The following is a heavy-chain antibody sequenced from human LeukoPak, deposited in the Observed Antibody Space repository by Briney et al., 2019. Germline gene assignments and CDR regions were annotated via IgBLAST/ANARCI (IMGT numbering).Heavy chain of an antibody. J-gene: IGHJ4*02. CDR2: IYYSGST. CDR3: ARRTAGGYFDY. D-gene: IGHD2-21*02. Sequence: SETLSLTCTVSGGSISSYYWSWIRQPPGKGLEWIGYIYYSGSTNYNPSLKSRVTISVDTSKNQFSLKLSSVTAADTAVYYCARRTAGGYFDYWGQGTLVTVSS. V-gene: IGHV4-59*01. CDR1: GGSISSYY.